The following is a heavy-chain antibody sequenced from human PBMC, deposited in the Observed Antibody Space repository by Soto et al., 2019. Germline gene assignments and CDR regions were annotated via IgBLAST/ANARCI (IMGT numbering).Heavy chain of an antibody. CDR3: AMGRDGGAAN. CDR1: GGSLSGYY. V-gene: IGHV4-34*01. J-gene: IGHJ4*02. Sequence: QVHLQQWGAGLLKPSETLSLTCAVYGGSLSGYYWSWIRQPPGKGLEWIGEINPSGSTNYTPSLKSRVTMSGETPKSQFSLKPISATAAATVVYYCAMGRDGGAANWGQATLVPVAS. CDR2: INPSGST. D-gene: IGHD4-17*01.